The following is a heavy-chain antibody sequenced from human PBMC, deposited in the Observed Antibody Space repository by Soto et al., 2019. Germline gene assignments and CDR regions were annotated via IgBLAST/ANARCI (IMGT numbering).Heavy chain of an antibody. V-gene: IGHV4-59*12. J-gene: IGHJ4*02. D-gene: IGHD1-26*01. CDR1: GGSMRNYF. Sequence: SETLSLTCTVSGGSMRNYFWTWIRQPPGKGLEWIGYIHYSGTTSFFPSYNPSLRSRVTISEDTSKNQFSLNVNSVTAADTAVYFCARGGALRPNGHVPLAFWGQGTLVTVSS. CDR2: IHYSGTT. CDR3: ARGGALRPNGHVPLAF.